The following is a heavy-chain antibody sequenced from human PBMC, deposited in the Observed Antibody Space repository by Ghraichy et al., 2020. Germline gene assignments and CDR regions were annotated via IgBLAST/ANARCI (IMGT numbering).Heavy chain of an antibody. V-gene: IGHV1-18*01. J-gene: IGHJ3*02. Sequence: ASVKVSCKASGYTFTSYGISWVRQAPGQGLEWMGWISAYNGNTNYAQKLQGRVTMTTDTSTSTAYMELRSLRSDDTAVYYCARNGGLLWFGELLWGSDDFDIWGQGTMVTVSS. D-gene: IGHD3-10*01. CDR1: GYTFTSYG. CDR3: ARNGGLLWFGELLWGSDDFDI. CDR2: ISAYNGNT.